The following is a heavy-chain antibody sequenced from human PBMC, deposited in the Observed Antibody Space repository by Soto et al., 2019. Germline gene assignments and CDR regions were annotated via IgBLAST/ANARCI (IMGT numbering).Heavy chain of an antibody. CDR1: GFTFSSYA. J-gene: IGHJ6*02. V-gene: IGHV3-23*01. Sequence: EVQLLESGGGLVQPGGSLSLSCAASGFTFSSYAMSWVRQAPGKGLEWVSTIDGSGDSTYYADSVKGRFTISRDNSKNTRYLQMNSLGAEDTAVYYCAQRGYRSSWHYYYGLDVWGEGTTGTVS. D-gene: IGHD6-13*01. CDR2: IDGSGDST. CDR3: AQRGYRSSWHYYYGLDV.